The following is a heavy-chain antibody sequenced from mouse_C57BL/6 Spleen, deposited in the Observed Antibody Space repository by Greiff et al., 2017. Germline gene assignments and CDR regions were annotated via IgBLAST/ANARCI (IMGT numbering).Heavy chain of an antibody. CDR3: ARSSSGYLYAMDY. CDR2: IRNKANGYTT. CDR1: GFTFTDYY. D-gene: IGHD3-2*02. V-gene: IGHV7-3*01. Sequence: EVQVVESGGGLVQPGGSLSLSCAASGFTFTDYYMSWVRQPPGKALEWLGFIRNKANGYTTEYSASVKGRFTISRDNSQSILYLQMNALRAEDSATYYCARSSSGYLYAMDYWGQGTSVTVSS. J-gene: IGHJ4*01.